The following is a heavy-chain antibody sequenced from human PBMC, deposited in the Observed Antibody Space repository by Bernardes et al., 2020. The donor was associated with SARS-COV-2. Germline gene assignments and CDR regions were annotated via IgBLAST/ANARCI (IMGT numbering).Heavy chain of an antibody. Sequence: ASVKVSCKVSGYTFTDFSMHWVRQAPGQGLEWMGGFDPGDGETIYAQKFQGRVTMTEDTSTDTAYMELSSLRSEDTAVYYCATDQRYYDILTGRTYYYGMEVWGQGTTVTVPS. D-gene: IGHD3-9*01. CDR3: ATDQRYYDILTGRTYYYGMEV. J-gene: IGHJ6*02. V-gene: IGHV1-24*01. CDR2: FDPGDGET. CDR1: GYTFTDFS.